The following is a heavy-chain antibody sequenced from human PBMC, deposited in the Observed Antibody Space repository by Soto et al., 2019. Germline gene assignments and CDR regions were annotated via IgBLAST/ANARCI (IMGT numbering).Heavy chain of an antibody. CDR3: ASPTYDSSGYYYANDY. CDR2: IIPIFGTA. D-gene: IGHD3-22*01. J-gene: IGHJ4*02. CDR1: GGTFSSYA. V-gene: IGHV1-69*01. Sequence: QVQLVQSGAEVKKPGSSVKVSCKASGGTFSSYAISWVRQAPGQGLEWMGGIIPIFGTANYAQKFQGRVTITADEFTSTAYMELSSLRSEDTAVYYCASPTYDSSGYYYANDYWGQGTLVTVSS.